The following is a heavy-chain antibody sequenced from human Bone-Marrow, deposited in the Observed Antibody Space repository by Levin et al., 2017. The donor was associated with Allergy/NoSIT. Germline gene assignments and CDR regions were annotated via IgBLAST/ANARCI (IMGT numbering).Heavy chain of an antibody. V-gene: IGHV4-39*02. CDR2: IYYSGST. D-gene: IGHD1/OR15-1a*01. CDR1: GASLTNNDFY. J-gene: IGHJ3*02. CDR3: ARGKRSGNILVSTIDM. Sequence: SETLSLTCPVSGASLTNNDFYWGWIRQPPGKQLEWIGSIYYSGSTYYGPSLKSRATISVDMSNNHFSLNLRSVTAADTALYFCARGKRSGNILVSTIDMWDQGIMVTVSS.